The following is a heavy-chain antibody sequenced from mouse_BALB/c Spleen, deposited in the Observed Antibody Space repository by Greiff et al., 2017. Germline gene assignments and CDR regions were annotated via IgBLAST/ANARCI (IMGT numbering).Heavy chain of an antibody. J-gene: IGHJ2*01. V-gene: IGHV1-4*01. CDR2: INPSSGYT. D-gene: IGHD1-1*01. Sequence: LVESGAELARPGASVKMSCKASGYTFTSYTMHWVKQRPGQGLEWIGYINPSSGYTNYNQKFKDKATLTADKSSSTAYMQLSSLTSEDSAVYYCARTPDYSDYWGQGTTLTVSS. CDR1: GYTFTSYT. CDR3: ARTPDYSDY.